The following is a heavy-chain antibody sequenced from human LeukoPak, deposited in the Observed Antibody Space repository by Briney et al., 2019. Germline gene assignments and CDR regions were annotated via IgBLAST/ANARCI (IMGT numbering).Heavy chain of an antibody. CDR3: AREGSYAFDY. Sequence: GGSLRLSCAASGFIFSSYGIHWVRQAPGKGLEWVANIKQDGSEKYYVDSVKGRFTISRDNAKNSLYLQMNSLRAEDTAVYYCAREGSYAFDYWGQGTLVTVSS. D-gene: IGHD3-10*01. CDR2: IKQDGSEK. V-gene: IGHV3-7*01. J-gene: IGHJ4*02. CDR1: GFIFSSYG.